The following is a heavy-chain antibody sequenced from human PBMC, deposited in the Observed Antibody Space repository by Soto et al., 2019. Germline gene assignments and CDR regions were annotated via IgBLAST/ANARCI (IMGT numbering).Heavy chain of an antibody. CDR2: INAGNGNT. J-gene: IGHJ6*03. CDR3: ARVWTGTTASDCYYYMDV. CDR1: GYTFTGYA. D-gene: IGHD1-7*01. V-gene: IGHV1-3*01. Sequence: ASVKVSCKASGYTFTGYAMHWVRQAPGQRLEWMGWINAGNGNTKYSQKFQGRVTITRDTSASTAYMELSSLRSEDTAVYYCARVWTGTTASDCYYYMDVWGKGTTVAVSS.